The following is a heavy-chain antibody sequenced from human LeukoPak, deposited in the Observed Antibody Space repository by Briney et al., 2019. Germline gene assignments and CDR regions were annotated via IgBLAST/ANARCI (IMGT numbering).Heavy chain of an antibody. CDR3: ARASYYYDSSGLNP. CDR2: IYYSGST. Sequence: SETLSLTCTVSGGSISDYYRGWIRQPPGKGLEWIGSIYYSGSTYYNPSLKSRVTISVDTSKNQFSLKLSSVTAADTAVYYCARASYYYDSSGLNPWGQGTLVTVSS. CDR1: GGSISDYY. D-gene: IGHD3-22*01. J-gene: IGHJ5*02. V-gene: IGHV4-39*07.